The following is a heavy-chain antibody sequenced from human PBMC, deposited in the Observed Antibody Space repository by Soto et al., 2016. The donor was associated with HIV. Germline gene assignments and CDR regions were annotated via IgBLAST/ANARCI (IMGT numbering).Heavy chain of an antibody. CDR2: ISWNSGSI. CDR3: ARSVLRFLEPAGWFDP. J-gene: IGHJ5*02. Sequence: EVQLVESGGGLVQPGRSLRLSCAASGFTFDDYAMHWVRQAPGKGLEWASGISWNSGSIGYADSVKGRFTISRDNAKNSLYLQMNSLRAEDMALYYCARSVLRFLEPAGWFDPWGQGTLVTVSS. D-gene: IGHD3-3*01. CDR1: GFTFDDYA. V-gene: IGHV3-9*03.